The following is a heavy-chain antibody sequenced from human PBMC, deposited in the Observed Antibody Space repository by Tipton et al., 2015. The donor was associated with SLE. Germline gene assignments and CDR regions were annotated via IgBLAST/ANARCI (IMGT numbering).Heavy chain of an antibody. CDR2: VYYSGST. Sequence: LRLSCTVSGDSISRGDYYWGWIRQPPGKGLEWIGSVYYSGSTYYNPSLKSRVTISADTSKNQFSLKVSSVTAADSAVYYCANDYGGSRGYDNCFDPWGQGILVTVSS. CDR3: ANDYGGSRGYDNCFDP. CDR1: GDSISRGDYY. J-gene: IGHJ5*02. V-gene: IGHV4-39*07. D-gene: IGHD5-12*01.